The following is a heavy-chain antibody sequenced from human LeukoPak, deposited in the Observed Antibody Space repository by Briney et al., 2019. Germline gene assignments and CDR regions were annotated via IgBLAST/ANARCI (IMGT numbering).Heavy chain of an antibody. CDR3: ARPGIAAAGTSRLVDDAFDI. V-gene: IGHV3-11*01. J-gene: IGHJ3*02. CDR2: ISSSGSTI. CDR1: GFTFSDYY. Sequence: EPGGSLRLSCAASGFTFSDYYMSWIRQAPGKGLEWVSYISSSGSTIYYADSVKGRFTISRDNSKNTLYLQVNSLRAEDTAVYYCARPGIAAAGTSRLVDDAFDIWGQGTMVTVSS. D-gene: IGHD6-13*01.